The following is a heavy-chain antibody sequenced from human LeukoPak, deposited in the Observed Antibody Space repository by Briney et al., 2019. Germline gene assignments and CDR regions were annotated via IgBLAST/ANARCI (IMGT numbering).Heavy chain of an antibody. Sequence: PSETLSLTCVVSGGSISTDKWWSWVRQSPGKGLECIGDIYHSGSTNYNPSLKSRVTISVDTSKNQFSLKLSSVTAADTAVYYCARTRYYYNSRSYGAPYYFDYWGQGTLVTVSS. CDR1: GGSISTDKW. J-gene: IGHJ4*02. V-gene: IGHV4-4*02. CDR2: IYHSGST. D-gene: IGHD3-10*01. CDR3: ARTRYYYNSRSYGAPYYFDY.